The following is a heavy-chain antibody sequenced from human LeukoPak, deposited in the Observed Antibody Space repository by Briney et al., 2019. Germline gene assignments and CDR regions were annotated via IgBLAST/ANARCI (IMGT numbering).Heavy chain of an antibody. CDR1: GGTFSSYA. Sequence: ASVKVSCKASGGTFSSYAISWVRQAPGQGLEWMGGIIPILGTANYAQKFQGRVTITADESTSTAYMELSSLRSEDTAVYYCATKRGYSYGSPHWGQGTLVTVSS. V-gene: IGHV1-69*13. CDR2: IIPILGTA. D-gene: IGHD5-18*01. J-gene: IGHJ4*02. CDR3: ATKRGYSYGSPH.